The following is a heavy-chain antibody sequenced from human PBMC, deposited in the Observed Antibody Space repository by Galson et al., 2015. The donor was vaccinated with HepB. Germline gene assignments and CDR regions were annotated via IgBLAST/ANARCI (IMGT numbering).Heavy chain of an antibody. D-gene: IGHD6-13*01. Sequence: QSGAEVKKPGESQRISCKGSGYSFTSYWISWVRQMPGKGLEWMGRIDPSDSYTNYSPSFQGHVTISADKSISTAYLQWSSLKASDTAMYYCARLGAAAPLDPDENYYGMDVWGQGTTVTVSS. J-gene: IGHJ6*02. CDR1: GYSFTSYW. V-gene: IGHV5-10-1*01. CDR2: IDPSDSYT. CDR3: ARLGAAAPLDPDENYYGMDV.